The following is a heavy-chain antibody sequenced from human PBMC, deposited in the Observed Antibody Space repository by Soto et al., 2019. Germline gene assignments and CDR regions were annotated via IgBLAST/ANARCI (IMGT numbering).Heavy chain of an antibody. CDR2: IYYSGST. CDR3: ARGSDAPYVY. CDR1: GGSISSYY. J-gene: IGHJ4*02. V-gene: IGHV4-59*01. D-gene: IGHD2-8*01. Sequence: SETLSLTCTVSGGSISSYYWSWIRQPPGKELEWIGYIYYSGSTNYNPSLKSRVTISVDTSKNQFSLKLSSVTAADTAVYYCARGSDAPYVYWGQGTLVTVSS.